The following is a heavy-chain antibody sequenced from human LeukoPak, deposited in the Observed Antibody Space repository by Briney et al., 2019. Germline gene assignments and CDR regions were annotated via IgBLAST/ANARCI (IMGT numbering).Heavy chain of an antibody. D-gene: IGHD3-10*01. J-gene: IGHJ3*02. Sequence: PSETLSLTCTVSGGSISSYYWSWIRQPPGKGPEWIGYIYYSGSTNYNPSLKSRVTIPVDTSKNQFSLKLSSVTAADTAVYYCARTMVRGVRGAFDIWGQGTMVTVSS. V-gene: IGHV4-59*01. CDR1: GGSISSYY. CDR2: IYYSGST. CDR3: ARTMVRGVRGAFDI.